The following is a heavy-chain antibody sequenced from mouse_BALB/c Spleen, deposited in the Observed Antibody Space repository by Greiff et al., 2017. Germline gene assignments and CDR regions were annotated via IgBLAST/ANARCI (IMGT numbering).Heavy chain of an antibody. CDR3: ASSPITTATDYAMDY. CDR1: GYTFTDYN. D-gene: IGHD1-2*01. V-gene: IGHV1S29*02. Sequence: EVQLQQSGPELVKPGASVKISCKASGYTFTDYNMHWVKQSHGKSLEWIGYIYPYNGGTGYNQKFKSKATLTVDNSSSTAYMELRSLTSEDSAVYYCASSPITTATDYAMDYWGQGTSVTVSS. CDR2: IYPYNGGT. J-gene: IGHJ4*01.